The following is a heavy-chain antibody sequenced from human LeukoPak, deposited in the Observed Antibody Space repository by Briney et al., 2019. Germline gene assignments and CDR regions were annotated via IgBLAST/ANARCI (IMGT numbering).Heavy chain of an antibody. CDR1: GGSFSGHY. Sequence: SETLSLTCAVYGGSFSGHYWSWIRQPPGKGLEWIGEINHSGSTNYNPSLKSRVTISVDTSKNQFSLKLSSVTAADTAVYYCASAYDFWSGRTLDYWGQGTLVTVSS. V-gene: IGHV4-34*01. CDR3: ASAYDFWSGRTLDY. J-gene: IGHJ4*02. CDR2: INHSGST. D-gene: IGHD3-3*01.